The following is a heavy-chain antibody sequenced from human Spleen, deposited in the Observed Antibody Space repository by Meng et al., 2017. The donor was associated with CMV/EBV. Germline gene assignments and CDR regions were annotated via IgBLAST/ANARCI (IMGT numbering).Heavy chain of an antibody. V-gene: IGHV3-11*04. Sequence: SGFICGDFYPRCIRQAPGKGLQWVSYSSSTGNTIYYADSVKVRFTISRYNAINALYLQMHSLRAEDTAVYYCARIVQIWSQYYFDNWGQGTLVTVSS. D-gene: IGHD3-10*01. CDR3: ARIVQIWSQYYFDN. CDR2: SSSTGNTI. J-gene: IGHJ4*02. CDR1: GFICGDFY.